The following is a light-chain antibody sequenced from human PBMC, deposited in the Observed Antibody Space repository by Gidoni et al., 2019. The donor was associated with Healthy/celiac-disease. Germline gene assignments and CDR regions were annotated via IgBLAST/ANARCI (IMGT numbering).Light chain of an antibody. CDR1: QSISSY. J-gene: IGKJ1*01. CDR2: AAS. Sequence: EIQMTRPPPSLSAPVGDRVTVTCRASQSISSYLNWYQQKPGKAPKLLIYAASSLQRGYPSRFSGSGSGTAFTLTISSLHPEDLATYSCQQSYSTPRTFGQGTKVEIK. V-gene: IGKV1-39*01. CDR3: QQSYSTPRT.